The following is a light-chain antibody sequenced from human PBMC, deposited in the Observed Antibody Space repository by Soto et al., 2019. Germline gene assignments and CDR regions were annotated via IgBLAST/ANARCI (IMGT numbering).Light chain of an antibody. Sequence: QSALTQPPSVSGSPGQSVTISCTGTSSDVGSYNRVSWYQQPPGTAPKLMICQVSNRPSGVPGRFSGSKSGNTASLTISGLQAEDEADYYCSSYTSSGTWVFGGGTKVTVL. CDR1: SSDVGSYNR. CDR3: SSYTSSGTWV. J-gene: IGLJ3*02. V-gene: IGLV2-18*02. CDR2: QVS.